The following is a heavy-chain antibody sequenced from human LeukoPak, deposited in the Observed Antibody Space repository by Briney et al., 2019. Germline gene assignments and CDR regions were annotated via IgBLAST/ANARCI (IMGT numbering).Heavy chain of an antibody. J-gene: IGHJ3*02. V-gene: IGHV1-18*01. D-gene: IGHD3-9*01. Sequence: ASVKVSCKASGYTFTSYGISWVRQAPGQGLEWMGWISAYNGNTNYAQKLQGIVTMTTDTSTRTAYMELRSLRSDDTAVYYCARDLERLRYFDWSLRHDAFDIWGQGTMVTVSS. CDR3: ARDLERLRYFDWSLRHDAFDI. CDR2: ISAYNGNT. CDR1: GYTFTSYG.